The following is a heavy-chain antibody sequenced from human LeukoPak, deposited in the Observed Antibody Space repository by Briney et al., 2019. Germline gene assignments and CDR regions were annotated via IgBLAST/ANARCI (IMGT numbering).Heavy chain of an antibody. D-gene: IGHD6-19*01. CDR2: ISGDGGST. CDR1: GFTFDDYA. V-gene: IGHV3-43*02. Sequence: PGGSLRLSCAASGFTFDDYAMHWVRQAPGKGLEWVSLISGDGGSTYYADSVKGRFTISRDNSKNTLYLQMNSLRAEDTAVYYCAKLPLWRYSSGWSPDYWGQGTLVTVSS. CDR3: AKLPLWRYSSGWSPDY. J-gene: IGHJ4*02.